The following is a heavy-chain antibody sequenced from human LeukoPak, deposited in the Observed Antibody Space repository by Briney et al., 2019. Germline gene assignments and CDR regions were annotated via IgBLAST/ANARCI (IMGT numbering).Heavy chain of an antibody. V-gene: IGHV1-8*01. CDR2: MNPNSGNT. J-gene: IGHJ4*02. Sequence: GASVKVSCKASGYTFTSYDINWVRQATGQGLEWMGWMNPNSGNTGYAQKFQGRVTMTRNTSISTAYMELSSLRSEDTAVYYCASWGAVVAATGLDYWGQGTLVTVSS. CDR3: ASWGAVVAATGLDY. CDR1: GYTFTSYD. D-gene: IGHD2-15*01.